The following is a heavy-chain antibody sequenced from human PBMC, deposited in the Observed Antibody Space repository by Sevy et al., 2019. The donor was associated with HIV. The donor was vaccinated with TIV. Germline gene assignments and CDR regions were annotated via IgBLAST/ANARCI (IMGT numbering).Heavy chain of an antibody. J-gene: IGHJ6*04. D-gene: IGHD3-22*01. CDR1: GGSISRSRSN. V-gene: IGHV4-39*01. CDR3: ASRIDSSDWAYCMDV. Sequence: SETLSLTCTVSGGSISRSRSNWGWVRQPPGKGLEWIGNIYYSETRYYNPSLESRVTISVDKSKNQFSLKLTSVTAADTGVYYCASRIDSSDWAYCMDVWGKGTTVTVSS. CDR2: IYYSETR.